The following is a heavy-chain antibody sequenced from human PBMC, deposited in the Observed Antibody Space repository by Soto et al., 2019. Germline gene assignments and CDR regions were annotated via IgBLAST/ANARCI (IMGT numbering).Heavy chain of an antibody. D-gene: IGHD4-4*01. J-gene: IGHJ6*02. CDR1: GGSISSGGYS. Sequence: SETLSLTCTVSGGSISSGGYSWTWIRQSPGKGLEWIGYTYQSGSAYYNPSLKSRVTISVDRSKNQFSLNLTSVTAADTAVYYCAREAIQSPSGANNEYYGMDVLGQGNTVRVS. CDR2: TYQSGSA. V-gene: IGHV4-30-2*06. CDR3: AREAIQSPSGANNEYYGMDV.